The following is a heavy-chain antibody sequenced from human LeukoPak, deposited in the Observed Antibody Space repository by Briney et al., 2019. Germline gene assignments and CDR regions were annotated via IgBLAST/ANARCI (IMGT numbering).Heavy chain of an antibody. CDR3: ARVAAAGTTFDY. V-gene: IGHV3-33*08. CDR1: GFTFSSHG. CDR2: VSSDGGTT. Sequence: GTSLRLSCAASGFTFSSHGIHWVRQAPGKGLEWVAVVSSDGGTTYYADSVKGRFTISRDNSKNTLYLQMNSLRAEDTAVYYCARVAAAGTTFDYWGQGTLVTVSS. D-gene: IGHD6-13*01. J-gene: IGHJ4*02.